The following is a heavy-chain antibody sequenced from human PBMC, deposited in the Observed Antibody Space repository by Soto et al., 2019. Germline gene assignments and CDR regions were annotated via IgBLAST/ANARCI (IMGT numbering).Heavy chain of an antibody. J-gene: IGHJ4*02. CDR2: ISWNSGSI. CDR1: GFTFDDYA. Sequence: GGSLRLSCAASGFTFDDYAMHWVRQAPGKGLEWVSGISWNSGSIGYADSVKGRFTISRDNAKNSLYLQMNSLRAEDTALYYCAKDNRGAVAGYFDYWGQGTLVTVSS. D-gene: IGHD6-19*01. CDR3: AKDNRGAVAGYFDY. V-gene: IGHV3-9*01.